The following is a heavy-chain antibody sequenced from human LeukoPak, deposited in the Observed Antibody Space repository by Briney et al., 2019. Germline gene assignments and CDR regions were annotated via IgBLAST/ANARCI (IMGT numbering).Heavy chain of an antibody. V-gene: IGHV1-69*01. D-gene: IGHD3-22*01. CDR3: ARATYYDSSGYYFGY. CDR2: IIPIFGTA. J-gene: IGHJ4*02. Sequence: SVKVSCKASGGTFSSYAISWVRQAPGQGLEWMGGIIPIFGTANYAQKFQGRVTITADESTSTAYMELSSLRSEDTAVYYCARATYYDSSGYYFGYWAREPWSPSPQ. CDR1: GGTFSSYA.